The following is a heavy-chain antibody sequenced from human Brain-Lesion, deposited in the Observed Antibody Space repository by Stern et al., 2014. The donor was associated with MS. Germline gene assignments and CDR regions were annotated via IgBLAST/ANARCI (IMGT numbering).Heavy chain of an antibody. CDR1: GGSISSGGYY. CDR2: IFNSGRT. V-gene: IGHV4-61*02. J-gene: IGHJ6*02. D-gene: IGHD2-2*01. CDR3: ARGRVVPGFQYYATDV. Sequence: VQLVESGPGLVKPSQTLSLSCTVSGGSISSGGYYWSWIRQPAGKGLEWIGRIFNSGRTSYNPSLKIRVTISIDTPKNQFSLRLNSMTAADTAVYYCARGRVVPGFQYYATDVWGQGTTVIVSS.